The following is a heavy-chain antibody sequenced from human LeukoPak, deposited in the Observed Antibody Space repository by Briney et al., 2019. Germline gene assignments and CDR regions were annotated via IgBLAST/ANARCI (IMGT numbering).Heavy chain of an antibody. CDR2: INHSGST. D-gene: IGHD6-13*01. Sequence: SSETLSLTCAVYGGSFSGYYWSWIRQPPGKGLEWIGEINHSGSTNYNPSLKSRVTISVDTSKNQFSLKLSSVTAADTAVYYCARGRGSSWYGYYMDVWGKGTTVTVSS. CDR1: GGSFSGYY. CDR3: ARGRGSSWYGYYMDV. J-gene: IGHJ6*03. V-gene: IGHV4-34*01.